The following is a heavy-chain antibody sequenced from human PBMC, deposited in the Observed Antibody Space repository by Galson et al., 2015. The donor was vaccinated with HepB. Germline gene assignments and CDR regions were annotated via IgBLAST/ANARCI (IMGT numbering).Heavy chain of an antibody. CDR2: IYTSGST. Sequence: TLSLTCTVSGGSISSGSYYWSWIRQPAGKGLEWIGRIYTSGSTNYNPSLKSRVTMSVDTSKNQFSLKLSSVTAADTAVYYCARDGITIFGVVHYDAFDIWGQGTMVTVSS. J-gene: IGHJ3*02. D-gene: IGHD3-3*01. CDR3: ARDGITIFGVVHYDAFDI. V-gene: IGHV4-61*02. CDR1: GGSISSGSYY.